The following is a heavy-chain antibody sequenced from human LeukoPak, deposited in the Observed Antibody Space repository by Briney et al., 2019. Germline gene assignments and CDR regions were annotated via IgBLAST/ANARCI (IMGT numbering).Heavy chain of an antibody. J-gene: IGHJ3*02. CDR1: GFTFSGSA. Sequence: GGSLRLSCAASGFTFSGSAMHWVRQASGKGLEWVGRIRSKANSYATAYAASVKGRFTISRDDSKNTAYLQMNSLKTEDTAVYYRTKITMIDAFDIWGQGTMVTVSS. CDR2: IRSKANSYAT. D-gene: IGHD3-22*01. V-gene: IGHV3-73*01. CDR3: TKITMIDAFDI.